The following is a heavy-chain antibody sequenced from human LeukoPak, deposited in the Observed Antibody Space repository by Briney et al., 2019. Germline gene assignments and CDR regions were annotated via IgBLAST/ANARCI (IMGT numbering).Heavy chain of an antibody. Sequence: PSETLSLTCTVSGGSISSYYWSWIRQPPGKGLEWIGYIYYSGSTYYNPSLKSRVTISVDTSKNQFSLKLSSVTAADTAVYYCAREIVAFDIWGQGTMVTVSS. J-gene: IGHJ3*02. D-gene: IGHD3-16*02. V-gene: IGHV4-59*12. CDR3: AREIVAFDI. CDR1: GGSISSYY. CDR2: IYYSGST.